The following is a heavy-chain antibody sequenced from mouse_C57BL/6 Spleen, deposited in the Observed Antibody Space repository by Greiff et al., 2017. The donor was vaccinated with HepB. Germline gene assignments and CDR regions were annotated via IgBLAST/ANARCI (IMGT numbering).Heavy chain of an antibody. Sequence: EVQLQQSGPELVKPGASVKISCKASGYTFTDYYMNWVKQSHGKSLEWIGDINPNNGGTSYNQKFKGKATLTVDKSSSTAYMELRSLTSEDSAVYYCARNEAFITTDAMDYWGQGTSVTVSS. J-gene: IGHJ4*01. CDR1: GYTFTDYY. V-gene: IGHV1-26*01. CDR3: ARNEAFITTDAMDY. CDR2: INPNNGGT. D-gene: IGHD1-1*01.